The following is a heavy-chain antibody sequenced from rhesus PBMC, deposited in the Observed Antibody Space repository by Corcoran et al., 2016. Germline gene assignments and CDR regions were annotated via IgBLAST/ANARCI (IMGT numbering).Heavy chain of an antibody. CDR3: ARADYEDDYGYYYSLDY. V-gene: IGHV3-54*02. D-gene: IGHD3S6*01. J-gene: IGHJ4*01. CDR2: ISFDGSKK. CDR1: GFTFSSYG. Sequence: EVQLVESGGGLVQPGGSLRLSCAASGFTFSSYGMHWVRQAPGKGLELVAVISFDGSKKYYADYGKDRFTISRDNSKNMLYLQMNNLILEDTAVYYCARADYEDDYGYYYSLDYWGQGVLVTVSS.